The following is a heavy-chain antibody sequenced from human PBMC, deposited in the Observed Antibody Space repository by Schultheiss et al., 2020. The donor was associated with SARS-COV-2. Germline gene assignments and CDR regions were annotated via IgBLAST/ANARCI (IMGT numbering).Heavy chain of an antibody. CDR1: GFTFSSYA. V-gene: IGHV3-20*04. CDR3: ARETRQYSSSGIDY. Sequence: GGSLRLSCAASGFTFSSYAMSWVRQAPGKGLEWVSGISWNSGSIGYADSVKGRFTISRDNAKNSLYLQMNSLRAEDTAVYYCARETRQYSSSGIDYWGQGTLVTVSS. D-gene: IGHD6-6*01. J-gene: IGHJ4*02. CDR2: ISWNSGSI.